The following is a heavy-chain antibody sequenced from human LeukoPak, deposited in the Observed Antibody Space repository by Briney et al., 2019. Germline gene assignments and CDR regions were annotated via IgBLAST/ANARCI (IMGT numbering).Heavy chain of an antibody. D-gene: IGHD5-24*01. CDR1: GFPFSSYW. V-gene: IGHV3-7*04. CDR3: TRVGYIDEGIDY. CDR2: IKQDGSKK. J-gene: IGHJ4*02. Sequence: GGSLRLSCGASGFPFSSYWMTWVRQAPGKGLEWVANIKQDGSKKSYVDSVKGRFTISRDNAKNSLYLQTNSLRAEDTAIYYCTRVGYIDEGIDYWGQGTLVTVSS.